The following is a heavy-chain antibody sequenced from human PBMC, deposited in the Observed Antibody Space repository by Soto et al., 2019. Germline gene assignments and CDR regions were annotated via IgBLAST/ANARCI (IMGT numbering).Heavy chain of an antibody. CDR2: INPNSGAT. CDR3: ARGGGTIIDPLP. J-gene: IGHJ5*02. D-gene: IGHD5-12*01. CDR1: GYTFTGYF. V-gene: IGHV1-2*02. Sequence: ASVKVSCKASGYTFTGYFIHWVRQAPRQGLEWVGYINPNSGATKYAPRFQGRVTMTSDTSIRTAYMDLSNLRSDDTAVYYCARGGGTIIDPLPWGPGTLVTVS.